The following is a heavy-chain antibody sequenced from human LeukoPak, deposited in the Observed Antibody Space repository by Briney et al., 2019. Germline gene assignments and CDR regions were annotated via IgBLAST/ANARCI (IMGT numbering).Heavy chain of an antibody. CDR1: GFTFSDYA. D-gene: IGHD5-24*01. CDR2: ISGRGENT. V-gene: IGHV3-23*01. CDR3: AKEGGNAYKYVGDGLDV. J-gene: IGHJ6*02. Sequence: GGSLRLSCAPSGFTFSDYAFHWVRQAPGKGLEWVSAISGRGENTYYADSVKGRFTISRDKSKNTLYLQMNSLRAEDTAVYYCAKEGGNAYKYVGDGLDVWGQGTTVTVPS.